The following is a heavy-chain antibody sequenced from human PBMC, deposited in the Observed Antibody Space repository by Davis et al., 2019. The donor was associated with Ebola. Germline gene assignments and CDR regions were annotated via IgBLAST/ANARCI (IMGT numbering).Heavy chain of an antibody. CDR3: AKGGYTSGKDAFDI. J-gene: IGHJ3*02. V-gene: IGHV3-30*02. Sequence: GESLKISCAASGFNFRSYGMHWVRQAPDKGLEWVAVIWYDGSRKYYGDSVKGRFTISRDNSKNTLYLQMNSLRAEDTAVYYCAKGGYTSGKDAFDIWGQGTMVTVSS. D-gene: IGHD6-19*01. CDR1: GFNFRSYG. CDR2: IWYDGSRK.